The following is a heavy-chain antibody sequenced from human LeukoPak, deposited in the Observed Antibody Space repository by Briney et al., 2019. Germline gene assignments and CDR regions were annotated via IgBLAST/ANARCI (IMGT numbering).Heavy chain of an antibody. CDR1: GFPFDDYG. Sequence: GGSLRLSCAASGFPFDDYGMNWVRQVPGKGLEWVSGINWNGGSTGYADSVKGRFTISRDNSKNTLYLQMNSLRAEDTAVYYCARRAGAYSHPYDYWGQGTLVTVSS. J-gene: IGHJ4*02. CDR2: INWNGGST. D-gene: IGHD4/OR15-4a*01. V-gene: IGHV3-20*04. CDR3: ARRAGAYSHPYDY.